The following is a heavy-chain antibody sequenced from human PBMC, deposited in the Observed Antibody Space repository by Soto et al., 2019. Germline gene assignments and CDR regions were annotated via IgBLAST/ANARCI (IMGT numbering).Heavy chain of an antibody. D-gene: IGHD6-13*01. CDR2: IYRAGKI. V-gene: IGHV3-53*01. CDR1: GFTVRSNY. CDR3: ARTRRQQPIPY. J-gene: IGHJ4*02. Sequence: GGSLRLSCAASGFTVRSNYMTWVRRAPGKGLEWVSVIYRAGKIYYADSVKGRFTTSSDNSQNTWFLQMNSLRAEDTAVYYCARTRRQQPIPYWGQGTLVTVSS.